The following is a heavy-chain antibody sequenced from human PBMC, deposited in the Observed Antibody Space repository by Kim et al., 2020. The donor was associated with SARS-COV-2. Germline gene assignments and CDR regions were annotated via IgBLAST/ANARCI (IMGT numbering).Heavy chain of an antibody. D-gene: IGHD3-22*01. V-gene: IGHV5-51*01. CDR3: ARSGDPSRTMIAYDAFDI. Sequence: GESLKISCKGSGYSFTSYWIGWVRQMPGKGLEWMGIIYPGDSDTRYSPSFQGQVTISADKSISTAYLQWSSLKASDTAMYYCARSGDPSRTMIAYDAFDIWGQGTMVTVSS. J-gene: IGHJ3*02. CDR1: GYSFTSYW. CDR2: IYPGDSDT.